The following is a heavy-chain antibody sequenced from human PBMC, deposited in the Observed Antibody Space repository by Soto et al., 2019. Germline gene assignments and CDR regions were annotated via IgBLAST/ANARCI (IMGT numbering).Heavy chain of an antibody. V-gene: IGHV3-49*03. J-gene: IGHJ6*03. Sequence: GGSLRLSCTASGFTFGDYAMSWFRQAPGKGLEWVGFIRSKAYGGTTEYAASVKGRFTISRDDSKSIAYLQMNSLKTEDTAVYYCTRPYYITGTTGHMDVWGKGTTVTVSS. CDR1: GFTFGDYA. CDR2: IRSKAYGGTT. CDR3: TRPYYITGTTGHMDV. D-gene: IGHD1-7*01.